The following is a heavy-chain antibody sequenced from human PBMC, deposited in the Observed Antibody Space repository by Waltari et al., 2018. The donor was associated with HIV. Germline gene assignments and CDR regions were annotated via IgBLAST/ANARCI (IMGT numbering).Heavy chain of an antibody. CDR2: INIDGSTT. CDR3: AKGGANPIDF. CDR1: GFTLSSYW. V-gene: IGHV3-74*01. D-gene: IGHD1-26*01. Sequence: EVRLVESGGGLVQPGGSLSLSCAASGFTLSSYWMHWVRQAPGKGLVWVSRINIDGSTTSYADSVKGRFTISRDNAKNTLYLQMNSLRAEDTAVYYCAKGGANPIDFWGQGTLVTVSS. J-gene: IGHJ4*02.